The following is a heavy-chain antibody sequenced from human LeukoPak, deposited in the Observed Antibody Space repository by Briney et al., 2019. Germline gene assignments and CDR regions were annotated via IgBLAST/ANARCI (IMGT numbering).Heavy chain of an antibody. V-gene: IGHV3-23*01. D-gene: IGHD5-12*01. CDR3: AKDRGPSTYAATTFFDY. J-gene: IGHJ4*02. Sequence: GGSRRLSCAASGFTLSSYAMSWVRQAPGKGLEWVSAISGSGGSTYYADSVKGRFTISRDNSKNTLYLQMNSLRAEDTAVYYCAKDRGPSTYAATTFFDYWGQGTLVTVSS. CDR2: ISGSGGST. CDR1: GFTLSSYA.